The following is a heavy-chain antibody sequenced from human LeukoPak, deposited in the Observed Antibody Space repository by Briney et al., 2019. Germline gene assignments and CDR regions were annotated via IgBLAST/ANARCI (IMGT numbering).Heavy chain of an antibody. CDR2: IGNNGGGI. CDR3: AIDPNWGTHS. D-gene: IGHD7-27*01. J-gene: IGHJ4*02. Sequence: AGGSLRLSCAASGLTFSTYTMYWVRHPPGKRLEWVSIIGNNGGGIHYADSVRGRFTISRDNSKNALYLQMNSLRVGDTAVYYCAIDPNWGTHSWGQGVLVTVSS. CDR1: GLTFSTYT. V-gene: IGHV3-23*01.